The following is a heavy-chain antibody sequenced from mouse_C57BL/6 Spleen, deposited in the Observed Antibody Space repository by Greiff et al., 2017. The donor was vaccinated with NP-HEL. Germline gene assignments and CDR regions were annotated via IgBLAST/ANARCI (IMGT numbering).Heavy chain of an antibody. CDR3: ARGTYYGSSRGYYAMDY. J-gene: IGHJ4*01. CDR2: INPNYGTT. V-gene: IGHV1-39*01. D-gene: IGHD1-1*01. CDR1: GYSFTDYN. Sequence: EVQLQQSGPELVKPGASVKISCKASGYSFTDYNMNWVKQSNGKSLEWIGVINPNYGTTSYNQKFKGKATLTVDQSSSTAYMQLNSLTSEDSAVYYCARGTYYGSSRGYYAMDYWGQGTSVTVSS.